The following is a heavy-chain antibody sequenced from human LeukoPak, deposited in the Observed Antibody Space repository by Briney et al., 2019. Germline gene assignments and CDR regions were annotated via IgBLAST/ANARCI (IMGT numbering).Heavy chain of an antibody. CDR2: ISAYNGNT. CDR3: ARASPRYCSGGSCYGQKYYFDY. Sequence: ASVKVSCKASGYTFTSYGISWVRQAPGQGLEWMGWISAYNGNTNYAQKLQGRVTMTTDTSTSTAYMKLRSLRSDDTAVYYCARASPRYCSGGSCYGQKYYFDYWGQGTLVTVSS. D-gene: IGHD2-15*01. CDR1: GYTFTSYG. V-gene: IGHV1-18*01. J-gene: IGHJ4*02.